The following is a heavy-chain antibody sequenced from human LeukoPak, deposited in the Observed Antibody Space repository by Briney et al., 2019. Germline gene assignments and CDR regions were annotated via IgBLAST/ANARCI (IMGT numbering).Heavy chain of an antibody. D-gene: IGHD3-10*01. CDR3: ARGYFLSRKLLWFGELLSAPAYYFDY. CDR1: GGSFSGYY. Sequence: SETLSLTCAVYGGSFSGYYWSWIRQPPGKGLEWIGEINHSGSTNYNPSLKSRVTISVDTSKNQFSLKLSSVTAADTAVYYCARGYFLSRKLLWFGELLSAPAYYFDYWGQGTLVTVSS. V-gene: IGHV4-34*01. J-gene: IGHJ4*02. CDR2: INHSGST.